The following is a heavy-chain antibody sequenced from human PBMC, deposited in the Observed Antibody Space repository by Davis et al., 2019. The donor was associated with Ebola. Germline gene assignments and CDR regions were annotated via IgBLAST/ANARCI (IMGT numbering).Heavy chain of an antibody. CDR2: ISWNSGSI. Sequence: PGGSLRLSCAASGFTFDDYAMRWVRQAPGKGLEWVSGISWNSGSIGYADSVKGRFTISRDNAKNSLYLQMNSLRAEDTALYYCAKDMRSSSWILGYWGQGTLVTVSS. J-gene: IGHJ4*02. CDR1: GFTFDDYA. D-gene: IGHD6-13*01. V-gene: IGHV3-9*01. CDR3: AKDMRSSSWILGY.